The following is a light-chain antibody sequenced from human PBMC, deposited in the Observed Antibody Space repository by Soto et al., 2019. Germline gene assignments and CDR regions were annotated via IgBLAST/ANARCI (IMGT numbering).Light chain of an antibody. J-gene: IGKJ1*01. CDR3: QQYGISPWT. CDR1: QSVRSRY. CDR2: GSS. Sequence: EIVLTQSPGALSLSPGERVTLSCRASQSVRSRYLAWYQQKPGQAPRLLVYGSSSRATGIPDRFSGSGSETDFTLTISRLEPEDSAVYYCQQYGISPWTLGQGTKVDI. V-gene: IGKV3-20*01.